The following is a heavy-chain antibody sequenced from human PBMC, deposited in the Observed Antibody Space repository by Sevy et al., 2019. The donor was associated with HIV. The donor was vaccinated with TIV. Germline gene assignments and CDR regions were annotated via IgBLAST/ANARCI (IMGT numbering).Heavy chain of an antibody. CDR2: INHSGST. V-gene: IGHV4-34*01. Sequence: SETLSLTCAVYGGSFSDYYWSWIRQPPGKGLEWIGEINHSGSTNYNPSLKSRVTISVDTSKNQFSLKLSSVTAADTAVYYCARAGQTMIRPYYFDYWGQGTLVTVSS. J-gene: IGHJ4*02. CDR3: ARAGQTMIRPYYFDY. CDR1: GGSFSDYY. D-gene: IGHD3-22*01.